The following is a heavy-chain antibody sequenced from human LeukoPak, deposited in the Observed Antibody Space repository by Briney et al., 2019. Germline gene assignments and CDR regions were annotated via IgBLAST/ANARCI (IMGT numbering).Heavy chain of an antibody. CDR1: GYTFTGYY. D-gene: IGHD3-10*01. CDR2: INPNSGGT. Sequence: ASVKVSCKASGYTFTGYYMHWVRQAPGQGLEWMGWINPNSGGTNYAQKFQGRVTMTRDTSISTAYMELSRLRSDDTAVYYCARDRGLRAYYFDYWGQGTLVTVSS. J-gene: IGHJ4*02. V-gene: IGHV1-2*02. CDR3: ARDRGLRAYYFDY.